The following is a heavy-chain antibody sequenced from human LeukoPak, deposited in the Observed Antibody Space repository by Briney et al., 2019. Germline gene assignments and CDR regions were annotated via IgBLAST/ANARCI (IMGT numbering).Heavy chain of an antibody. Sequence: SETLSLTCTVSGGSISSGSYYWSWIRQPAGKGLEWIGRIYTSGSTNHNPSLKSRVTISVDTSKNQFSLKLSSVTAADTAVYYCARDRVKTELEESDWGQGTLVTVSS. D-gene: IGHD1-1*01. CDR1: GGSISSGSYY. CDR2: IYTSGST. CDR3: ARDRVKTELEESD. V-gene: IGHV4-61*02. J-gene: IGHJ4*02.